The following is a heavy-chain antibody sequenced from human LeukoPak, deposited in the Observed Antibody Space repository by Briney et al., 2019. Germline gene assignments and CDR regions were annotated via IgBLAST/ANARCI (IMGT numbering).Heavy chain of an antibody. D-gene: IGHD3-3*02. Sequence: ASVKVSCKASGGTFSSYAISWVRQAPGQGLEWMGWINPKRGDTNYAQKFQGRVTMTRDTSISTVYMELSRLRSDDTAVYYCASGRTIFYYYMDVWGKGTTVTISS. CDR3: ASGRTIFYYYMDV. J-gene: IGHJ6*03. V-gene: IGHV1-2*02. CDR2: INPKRGDT. CDR1: GGTFSSYA.